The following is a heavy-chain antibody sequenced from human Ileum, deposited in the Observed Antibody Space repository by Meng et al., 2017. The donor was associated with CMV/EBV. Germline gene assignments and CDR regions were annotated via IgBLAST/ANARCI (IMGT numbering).Heavy chain of an antibody. CDR2: ITAYNGNT. V-gene: IGHV1-18*01. CDR1: GYTFASYG. Sequence: ASVKVSCKASGYTFASYGISWVRQAPGQGLEWMGWITAYNGNTNYAQKLQGRVTMTTDTSTSTAYMELRSLRSDDTAVYYCARGYCSSTSCYTWFDPWGQGNQV. D-gene: IGHD2-2*02. CDR3: ARGYCSSTSCYTWFDP. J-gene: IGHJ5*01.